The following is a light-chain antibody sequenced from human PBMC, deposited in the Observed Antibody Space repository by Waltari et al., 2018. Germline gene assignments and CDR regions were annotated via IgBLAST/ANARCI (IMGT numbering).Light chain of an antibody. J-gene: IGKJ5*01. CDR3: QQYNVWPPIT. CDR1: QNIYTN. Sequence: EVVMTQFPATLSVYPGERATLPCRANQNIYTNLTWYQQSPGQPPRLLIYRASARASGVPARFSGSGSGTEFTLTISNLQSEDSAVYYCQQYNVWPPITFGQGTRLEFK. CDR2: RAS. V-gene: IGKV3-15*01.